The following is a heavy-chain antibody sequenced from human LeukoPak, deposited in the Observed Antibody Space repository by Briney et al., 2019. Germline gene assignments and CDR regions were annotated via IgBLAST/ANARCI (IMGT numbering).Heavy chain of an antibody. CDR2: VRYSGKT. J-gene: IGHJ4*02. D-gene: IGHD3-22*01. Sequence: SETLSLTCAVSGGSISSTSSYWGWIRQPPGKGLEWIGSVRYSGKTYYNPSLKSRVTMSLDTSKNQFSLRLTSVTAADTAVYSCARHYYDSSGLAYYFDYWGQGTLVTVSS. CDR3: ARHYYDSSGLAYYFDY. CDR1: GGSISSTSSY. V-gene: IGHV4-39*01.